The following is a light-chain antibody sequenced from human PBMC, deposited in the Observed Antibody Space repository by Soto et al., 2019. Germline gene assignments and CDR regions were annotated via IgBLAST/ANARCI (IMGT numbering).Light chain of an antibody. CDR3: QQYSSLPET. CDR2: DAS. Sequence: EIVLTQSPATLSLSPGERATLSCRASQSVDIYLAWYQQKPGQAPRLLIYDASNRATGIPARFSGSGSGTDFTLTISRLEPEDFALYYCQQYSSLPETFGRGTKVDIK. CDR1: QSVDIY. J-gene: IGKJ1*01. V-gene: IGKV3-11*01.